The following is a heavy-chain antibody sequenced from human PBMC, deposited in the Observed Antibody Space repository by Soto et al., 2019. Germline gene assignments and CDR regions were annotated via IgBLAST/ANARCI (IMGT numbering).Heavy chain of an antibody. CDR1: GFMFSSYE. D-gene: IGHD5-18*01. V-gene: IGHV3-48*03. CDR3: ARIQLRGFWYFDF. J-gene: IGHJ2*01. Sequence: EVQLVESGGGLVQPGGSLRLSCAPSGFMFSSYEMSWVRQAPGQGLEWASYISGSGTTIYYADSVKGRFTISRDNAKNSLYLQLTSLRAEDTAVYYCARIQLRGFWYFDFWGRGTLVTVSS. CDR2: ISGSGTTI.